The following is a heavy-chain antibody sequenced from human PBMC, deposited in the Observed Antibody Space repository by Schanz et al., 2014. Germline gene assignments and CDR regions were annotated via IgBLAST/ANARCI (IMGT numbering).Heavy chain of an antibody. CDR1: TFTFSSDW. Sequence: EVQLAESGGGLVQPGGSLRLSCAASTFTFSSDWMSWVRQAPGKGLEWVANIKEDGSVKDYVDSVKGRFTISRDNAKNPVFLQINSPRAEDTAGLYCVRDSFFAFDYWGQGTLVTVSS. CDR3: VRDSFFAFDY. V-gene: IGHV3-7*01. J-gene: IGHJ4*02. D-gene: IGHD3-3*01. CDR2: IKEDGSVK.